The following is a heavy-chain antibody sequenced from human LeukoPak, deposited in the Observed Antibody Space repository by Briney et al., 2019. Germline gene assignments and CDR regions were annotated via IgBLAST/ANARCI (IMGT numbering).Heavy chain of an antibody. Sequence: SETLSLTCTVSGDSITSSSYYWGWIRQPPGKGLEWIGTMYYTGTIYYNPSLKSRVTISVDTSKNQFSLSLSSVTAADTAVYYCARPIRNWGQGTLVIVSS. CDR1: GDSITSSSYY. J-gene: IGHJ4*02. CDR2: MYYTGTI. V-gene: IGHV4-39*07. CDR3: ARPIRN.